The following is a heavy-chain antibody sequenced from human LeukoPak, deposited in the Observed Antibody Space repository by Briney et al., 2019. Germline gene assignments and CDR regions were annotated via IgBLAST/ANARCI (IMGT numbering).Heavy chain of an antibody. V-gene: IGHV3-23*01. D-gene: IGHD2-15*01. CDR2: IRSAVETT. J-gene: IGHJ4*02. CDR3: AKQLGYCSDGSCYFPY. Sequence: GGSLRLSCAASGFTMSHYGVSWVRQAPGKGLEWISGIRSAVETTHYADSVKGRFTISRDNSKSTLCLQMNSLRAEDTAVYYCAKQLGYCSDGSCYFPYWGQGTLVTVSS. CDR1: GFTMSHYG.